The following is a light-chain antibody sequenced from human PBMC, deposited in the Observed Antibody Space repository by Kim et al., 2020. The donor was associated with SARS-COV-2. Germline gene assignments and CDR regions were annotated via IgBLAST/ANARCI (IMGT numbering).Light chain of an antibody. J-gene: IGLJ2*01. CDR3: CSYSRSSTSVG. CDR2: EVS. V-gene: IGLV2-23*02. Sequence: QSALTQPASVSGSPGQSITISCTGTSSDVGTYNLVSWYQQHPGKAPKLMIYEVSKWPSGVSNRFSGSKSGNTASLTISGLQAEDEADYFCCSYSRSSTSVGCGGGTQLKVL. CDR1: SSDVGTYNL.